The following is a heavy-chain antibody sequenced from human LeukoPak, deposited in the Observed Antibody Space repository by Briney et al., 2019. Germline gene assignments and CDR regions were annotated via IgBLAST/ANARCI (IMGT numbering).Heavy chain of an antibody. CDR2: ISSSGSTI. CDR3: ARDPGEDCSSTSCYDAFDI. Sequence: PGGSLRLSCAASGFTFSDYYMSWIRQAPGKGLEWVSYISSSGSTIYYADSVKGRFTISRDNAKNSLYLQMNSLRAEDTAVYYCARDPGEDCSSTSCYDAFDIWGQGTMVTVSS. CDR1: GFTFSDYY. J-gene: IGHJ3*02. D-gene: IGHD2-2*01. V-gene: IGHV3-11*04.